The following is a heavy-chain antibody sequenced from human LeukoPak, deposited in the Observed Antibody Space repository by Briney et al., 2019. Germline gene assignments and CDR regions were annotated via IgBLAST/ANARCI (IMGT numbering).Heavy chain of an antibody. D-gene: IGHD2-15*01. CDR2: ISSSGSTI. V-gene: IGHV3-11*04. J-gene: IGHJ4*02. CDR3: AREPYCSGGSCYG. CDR1: GFTFSXXX. Sequence: CXASGFTFSXXXXSWIRQAPGKXXEXVSYISSSGSTIYYADSVKGRFTISRDNAKNSLYLQMNSLRAEDTAVYYCAREPYCSGGSCYGWGQGTLVTVSS.